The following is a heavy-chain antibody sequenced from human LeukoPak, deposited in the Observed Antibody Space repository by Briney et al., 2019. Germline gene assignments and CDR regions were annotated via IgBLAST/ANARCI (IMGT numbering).Heavy chain of an antibody. CDR2: ISPDGSEK. CDR1: GFTFTTYW. CDR3: AKFPYGDYVHY. Sequence: GGSLILSCAASGFTFTTYWMSWVRQAPGKGLEWVAKISPDGSEKYYVDSVKGRFTISRDNAKNSLDLQMSSLRADDTAVYYCAKFPYGDYVHYWGQGTLVTVSS. V-gene: IGHV3-7*02. D-gene: IGHD4-17*01. J-gene: IGHJ4*02.